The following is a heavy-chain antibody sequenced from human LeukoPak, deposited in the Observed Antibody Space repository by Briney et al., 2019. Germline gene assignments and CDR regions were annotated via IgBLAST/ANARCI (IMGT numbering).Heavy chain of an antibody. CDR1: GGTFSSYA. D-gene: IGHD6-13*01. J-gene: IGHJ4*02. Sequence: SVKVSCKASGGTFSSYAISWVRQAPGQGLEWMGGIIPIFGTANYAQKFQGRVTITTDESTSTAYMELSNLRSEDTAVYYCARVITAAAYYFDYWGQGTLVTVSS. CDR2: IIPIFGTA. CDR3: ARVITAAAYYFDY. V-gene: IGHV1-69*05.